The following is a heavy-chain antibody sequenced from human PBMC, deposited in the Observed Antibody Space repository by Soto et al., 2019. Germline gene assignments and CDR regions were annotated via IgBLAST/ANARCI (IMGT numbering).Heavy chain of an antibody. J-gene: IGHJ4*02. CDR1: GGSFSGYY. CDR3: ARGKRPLGVRGVIHDY. V-gene: IGHV4-34*01. D-gene: IGHD3-10*01. CDR2: INHSGST. Sequence: QVQLQQWGAGLLKPSETLSLTCAVYGGSFSGYYWSWIRQPPGKGLEWIGEINHSGSTNYNPSLRSRVTISVDTSKNQFSLKLSSVTAADTAVYYCARGKRPLGVRGVIHDYWGQGTLVTVSS.